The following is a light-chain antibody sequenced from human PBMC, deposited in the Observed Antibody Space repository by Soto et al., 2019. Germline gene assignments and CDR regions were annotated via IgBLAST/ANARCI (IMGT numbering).Light chain of an antibody. V-gene: IGKV3-15*01. CDR3: QQYHTWPIT. J-gene: IGKJ4*01. CDR2: GAS. CDR1: QGVSRK. Sequence: DIVMTQSPATLSVAPGERVTFSCRASQGVSRKLAWYQHKPGQAPRLLISGASTGATGIPARLSGSGSGTEFTLTISSLRSEDCAIYYCQQYHTWPITFGGGTKVDIK.